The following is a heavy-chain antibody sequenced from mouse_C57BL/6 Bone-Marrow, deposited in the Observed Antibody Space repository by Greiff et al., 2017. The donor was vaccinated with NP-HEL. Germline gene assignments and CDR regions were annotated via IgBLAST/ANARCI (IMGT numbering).Heavy chain of an antibody. Sequence: QVHVKQSGAELARPGASVKLSCKASGYTFTSYGISWVKQRTGQGLEWIGEIYPRSGNTFYNEKFKGKATLTADKSSSTAYMELRSLTSEDSAVYFCARCDYGYPFVMAMDYWGQGTSVTVSS. CDR3: ARCDYGYPFVMAMDY. CDR1: GYTFTSYG. CDR2: IYPRSGNT. D-gene: IGHD2-2*01. V-gene: IGHV1-81*01. J-gene: IGHJ4*01.